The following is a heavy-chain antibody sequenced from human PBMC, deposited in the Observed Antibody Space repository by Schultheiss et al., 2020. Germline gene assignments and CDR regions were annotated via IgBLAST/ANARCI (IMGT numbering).Heavy chain of an antibody. J-gene: IGHJ2*01. CDR1: GFTVSSNY. CDR2: IYSGGST. Sequence: WGSLRLSCAASGFTVSSNYMSWVRQAPGKGLEWVSVIYSGGSTYYADSVKGRFTISRDNSKNTLYLQMNSLRAEDTAVYYCARESSSSSDWYFDLWGRGTLVTVSS. D-gene: IGHD6-6*01. V-gene: IGHV3-53*01. CDR3: ARESSSSSDWYFDL.